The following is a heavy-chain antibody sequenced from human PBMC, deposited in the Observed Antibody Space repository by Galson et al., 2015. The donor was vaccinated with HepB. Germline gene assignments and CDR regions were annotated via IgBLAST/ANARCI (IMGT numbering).Heavy chain of an antibody. J-gene: IGHJ4*02. CDR3: ARIWFESWSPFDD. Sequence: SLRLSCAASGFTFSNYWMSWVRQAPGKGLEWVANIKQNGGEKYYVDSVKGRFTISRDNARNSLYLQMNNLRVEDTAIYYCARIWFESWSPFDDWGQGTLVTVSP. CDR2: IKQNGGEK. CDR1: GFTFSNYW. D-gene: IGHD3-10*01. V-gene: IGHV3-7*01.